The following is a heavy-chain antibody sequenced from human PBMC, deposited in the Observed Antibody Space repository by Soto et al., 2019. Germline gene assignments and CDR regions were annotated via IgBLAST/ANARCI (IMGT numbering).Heavy chain of an antibody. CDR2: IDSRDSYT. CDR3: ASSRDGYNLFDY. J-gene: IGHJ4*02. V-gene: IGHV5-10-1*01. Sequence: PGESLKISCQGSGYNFNTYYITWVRQMPGKGLEWMGRIDSRDSYTNYSPSFQGHVTISADKSINTAYLEWSSLKASDTAMYYCASSRDGYNLFDYWGQGTLVTVSS. CDR1: GYNFNTYY. D-gene: IGHD5-12*01.